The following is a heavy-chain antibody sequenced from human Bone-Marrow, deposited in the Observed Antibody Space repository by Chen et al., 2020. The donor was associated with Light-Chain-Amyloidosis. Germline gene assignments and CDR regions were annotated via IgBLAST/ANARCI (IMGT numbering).Heavy chain of an antibody. J-gene: IGHJ4*02. D-gene: IGHD3-10*01. Sequence: GAVKGRFIISRDNSKSTLYLQMNSLRARDTAVYFCTRKGGYFDFWGQGSLVTVSS. CDR3: TRKGGYFDF. V-gene: IGHV3-53*01.